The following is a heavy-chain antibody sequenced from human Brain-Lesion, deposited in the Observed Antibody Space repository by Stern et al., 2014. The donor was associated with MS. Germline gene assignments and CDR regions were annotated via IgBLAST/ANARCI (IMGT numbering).Heavy chain of an antibody. CDR1: GYIFTGYY. J-gene: IGHJ6*02. D-gene: IGHD3-3*01. V-gene: IGHV1-2*02. CDR2: INRHTGDT. CDR3: ARDQRGITIFGVVTDYYYLGMDV. Sequence: VQLVESGAEVKKPGASVKVSCKTSGYIFTGYYIHWVRQAPGQGLEWMAWINRHTGDTTYAQKFQGRVTMSRDTSISTAYVELSSLTSDDTAVYYCARDQRGITIFGVVTDYYYLGMDVWGQGTTVTVSS.